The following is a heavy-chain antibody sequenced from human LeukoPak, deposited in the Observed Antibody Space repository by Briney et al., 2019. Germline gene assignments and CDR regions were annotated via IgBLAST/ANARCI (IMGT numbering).Heavy chain of an antibody. CDR1: GFTFSSYG. CDR2: IRYDGSNK. Sequence: GGSLRLSCAASGFTFSSYGMHWVRQAPGKGLEWVAFIRYDGSNKYYADSVKGRFTISRDNSKNTLYLQMNSLRAEDTAVYYCAIPNGSGSKTLYYFDYWGQGTLVTVSS. J-gene: IGHJ4*02. V-gene: IGHV3-30*02. D-gene: IGHD1-26*01. CDR3: AIPNGSGSKTLYYFDY.